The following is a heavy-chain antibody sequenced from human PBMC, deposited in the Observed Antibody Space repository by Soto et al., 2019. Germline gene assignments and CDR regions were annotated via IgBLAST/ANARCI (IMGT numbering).Heavy chain of an antibody. D-gene: IGHD3-16*01. CDR2: ISCSGCIT. CDR3: EKVLITGYSGPADY. CDR1: GFTFISYS. J-gene: IGHJ4*02. V-gene: IGHV3-23*01. Sequence: GALRLSCSASGFTFISYSMSLVRQAPGNGLEWVSAISCSGCITCYADSVKGRFSISRESWKDTLYIKMSRLEAEDTAVYYCEKVLITGYSGPADYWGQGTLVTVSX.